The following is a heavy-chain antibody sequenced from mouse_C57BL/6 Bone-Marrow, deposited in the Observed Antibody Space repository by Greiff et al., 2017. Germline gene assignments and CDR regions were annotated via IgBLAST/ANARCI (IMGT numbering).Heavy chain of an antibody. Sequence: DVKLVESGGGLVKPGGSLKLSCAASGFTFSDYGMHWVRQAPEKGLEWVAYISSGSSTIYYADPVKGRFTISREHAKNTLFLQMTSRRAEDTAMYYCARGGTGYYAMDYWGQGTSVTVSS. D-gene: IGHD4-1*01. J-gene: IGHJ4*01. CDR3: ARGGTGYYAMDY. V-gene: IGHV5-17*01. CDR2: ISSGSSTI. CDR1: GFTFSDYG.